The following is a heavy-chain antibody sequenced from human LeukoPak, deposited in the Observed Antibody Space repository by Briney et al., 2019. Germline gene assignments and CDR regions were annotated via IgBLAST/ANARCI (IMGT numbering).Heavy chain of an antibody. CDR3: AKSVVVITFRFDD. J-gene: IGHJ4*02. V-gene: IGHV3-23*01. Sequence: GGSLRLSCAASGFDFSSYAMSWVRQAPGKGLEWVSTIHDSGGSTYYADSVKGRFAISRDNSKNTLYLQMNSLRVEDTAVYYCAKSVVVITFRFDDWGQGALVTVSS. D-gene: IGHD2-15*01. CDR1: GFDFSSYA. CDR2: IHDSGGST.